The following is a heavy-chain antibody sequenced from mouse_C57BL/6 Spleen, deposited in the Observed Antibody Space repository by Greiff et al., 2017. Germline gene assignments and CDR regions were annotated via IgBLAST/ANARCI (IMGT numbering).Heavy chain of an antibody. Sequence: VQLQQSGAELVRPGASVKLSCKASGYTFTDYYINWVKQRPGQGLEWIARIYPGSGNTYYNEKFKGKATLTAEKSSSTAYMQLSSLTSEDSAVYFCARSLHYSHGHYAMDYWGQGTSVTVSS. D-gene: IGHD1-2*01. V-gene: IGHV1-76*01. CDR1: GYTFTDYY. CDR2: IYPGSGNT. CDR3: ARSLHYSHGHYAMDY. J-gene: IGHJ4*01.